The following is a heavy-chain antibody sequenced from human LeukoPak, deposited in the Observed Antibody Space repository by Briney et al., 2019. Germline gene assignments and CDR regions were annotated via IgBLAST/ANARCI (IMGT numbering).Heavy chain of an antibody. J-gene: IGHJ3*02. Sequence: GESLRLSCTASGFTFSTYAMNWVRQAPGKGLEWVSFISSTGGTIYYADAVKGRFTVSRDNAKNSLLLQMNSPRAEDTALYYCARGYSRAAFDIWGQGTMVTVSS. V-gene: IGHV3-48*01. CDR2: ISSTGGTI. CDR1: GFTFSTYA. D-gene: IGHD2-15*01. CDR3: ARGYSRAAFDI.